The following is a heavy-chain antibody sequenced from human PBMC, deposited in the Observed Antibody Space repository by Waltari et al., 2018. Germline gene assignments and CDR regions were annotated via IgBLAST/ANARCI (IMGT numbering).Heavy chain of an antibody. J-gene: IGHJ4*02. CDR3: ARDRWGDYGDYFDY. CDR2: IYTSGST. D-gene: IGHD4-17*01. CDR1: GGSISSGSYH. Sequence: QVQLQESGPGLVKPSQTLSLTCTVSGGSISSGSYHWSWIRPPAGKGLEWIGRIYTSGSTNSNPSLKSRVTISVDTSKNQFSLKLSSVTAADTAVYYCARDRWGDYGDYFDYWGQGTLVTVSS. V-gene: IGHV4-61*02.